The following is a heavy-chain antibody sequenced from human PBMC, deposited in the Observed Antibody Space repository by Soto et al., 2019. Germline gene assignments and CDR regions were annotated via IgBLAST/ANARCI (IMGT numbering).Heavy chain of an antibody. CDR2: INHSGST. CDR3: ARDKITGLFDY. Sequence: QVQLQQWGAGLLKPSEPLSLTCAVYGGSFSGYSWPWIRQPPGTGLEWIGEINHSGSTNYNPSLKSRVTISVDTSKNQFSLKLTSVTAADTAVYYCARDKITGLFDYWGQGTLVTVSS. D-gene: IGHD2-8*02. J-gene: IGHJ4*02. CDR1: GGSFSGYS. V-gene: IGHV4-34*01.